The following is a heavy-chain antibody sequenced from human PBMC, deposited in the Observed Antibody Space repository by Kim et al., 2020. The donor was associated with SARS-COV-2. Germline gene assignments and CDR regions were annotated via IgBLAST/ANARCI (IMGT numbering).Heavy chain of an antibody. J-gene: IGHJ4*02. V-gene: IGHV4-31*02. D-gene: IGHD2-15*01. Sequence: KRRVTISVDTSTNQFSLKLSSVTAADTAVYYCARSICGGSCYLGVGYFDYWGQGTLVTVSS. CDR3: ARSICGGSCYLGVGYFDY.